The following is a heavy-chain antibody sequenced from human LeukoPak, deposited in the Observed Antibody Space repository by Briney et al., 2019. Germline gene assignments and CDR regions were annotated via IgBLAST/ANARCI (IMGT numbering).Heavy chain of an antibody. V-gene: IGHV3-30*04. D-gene: IGHD1-1*01. CDR1: GFTFSSYA. J-gene: IGHJ6*02. CDR2: ISYDGSNK. CDR3: ARDLTRYYYYGMDV. Sequence: PGGSLRLSCAASGFTFSSYAMHWVRQAPGKGLEWVAVISYDGSNKYYADSVKGRFTISRDNSKNTLYLQMNSLRAEDTAVYYCARDLTRYYYYGMDVWGQGTTVTVSS.